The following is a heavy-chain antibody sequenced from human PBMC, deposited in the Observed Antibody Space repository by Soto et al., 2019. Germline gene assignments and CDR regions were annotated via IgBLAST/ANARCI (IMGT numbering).Heavy chain of an antibody. CDR2: INPTGST. Sequence: SETLSLTCAVYGGSFSHYCWVWIRQPPGKGLEWIGEINPTGSTNYNPSLKSRVTISVDTSKNQFSLKLSSVTAADTAVYYCASYIVGATRFDPWGQGTLVTVSS. J-gene: IGHJ5*02. CDR1: GGSFSHYC. V-gene: IGHV4-34*01. D-gene: IGHD1-26*01. CDR3: ASYIVGATRFDP.